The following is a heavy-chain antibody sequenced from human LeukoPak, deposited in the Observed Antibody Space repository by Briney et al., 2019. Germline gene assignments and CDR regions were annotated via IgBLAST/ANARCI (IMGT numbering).Heavy chain of an antibody. CDR2: INGSGGST. CDR1: GFTFSSYA. Sequence: GGSLRLSCATSGFTFSSYAMSWVRQAPGKGLEWVSVINGSGGSTYYADSVKGRFTISRDNAKNSLYLQMNSLRAEDTAVYYCARDRLEMDDIWGQGTMVTVSS. D-gene: IGHD2-8*01. V-gene: IGHV3-23*01. J-gene: IGHJ3*02. CDR3: ARDRLEMDDI.